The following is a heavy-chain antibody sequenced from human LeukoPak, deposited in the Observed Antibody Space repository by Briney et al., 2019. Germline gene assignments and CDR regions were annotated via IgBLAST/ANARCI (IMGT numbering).Heavy chain of an antibody. V-gene: IGHV4-59*01. CDR1: GGSISSYY. CDR2: IYYSGST. CDR3: ARAATYYYDSSAPDAFDI. J-gene: IGHJ3*02. D-gene: IGHD3-22*01. Sequence: SETLSLTCTVSGGSISSYYWTWIRQPPGKGLEWFGYIYYSGSTNNNPSLKSRVTISVDTSKNQFSLKLSSVTAADTAVYYCARAATYYYDSSAPDAFDIWGQGTMVTVSS.